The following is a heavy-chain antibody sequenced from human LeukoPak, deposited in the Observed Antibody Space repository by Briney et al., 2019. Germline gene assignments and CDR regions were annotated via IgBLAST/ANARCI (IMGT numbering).Heavy chain of an antibody. CDR1: GFTFSDYY. V-gene: IGHV3-11*04. CDR2: ISSSGSTI. Sequence: PGGSLRLSCAASGFTFSDYYMSWIRQAPGKGLEWVSYISSSGSTIYYADSVKGRFTISRDKSKNTLYLQMNSLRAEDTAVYYCARALGGDDYGDYGAFDIWGQGTMVTVSS. CDR3: ARALGGDDYGDYGAFDI. J-gene: IGHJ3*02. D-gene: IGHD4-17*01.